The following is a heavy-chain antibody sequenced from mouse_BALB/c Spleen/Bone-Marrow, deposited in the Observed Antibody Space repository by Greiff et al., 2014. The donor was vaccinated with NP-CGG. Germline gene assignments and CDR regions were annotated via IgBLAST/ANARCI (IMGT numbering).Heavy chain of an antibody. D-gene: IGHD2-4*01. CDR1: GCAFTSYN. V-gene: IGHV1S135*01. J-gene: IGHJ2*01. CDR3: ARYFDYDYFDY. CDR2: IDPYNGGT. Sequence: EVQLQQSGPELVKPGASVKVSCKASGCAFTSYNMHWVKQSHGKSLEWIGYIDPYNGGTYYNQKFKGKATLTVDKSSSTAYMHLNSLTSEDSALYYCARYFDYDYFDYWGQGTTLTVSS.